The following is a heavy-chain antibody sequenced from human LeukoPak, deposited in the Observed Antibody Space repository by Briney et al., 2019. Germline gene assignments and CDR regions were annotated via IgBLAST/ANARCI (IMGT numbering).Heavy chain of an antibody. D-gene: IGHD3-22*01. V-gene: IGHV3-48*03. CDR1: GFTFSSYA. J-gene: IGHJ4*02. CDR3: ARSGYYSQYFDY. Sequence: PGGSLRLSCAASGFTFSSYAMSWVRQAPGKGLEWVSYISSSGSTIYYADSVKGRFTISRDNAKNSLYLQMNSLRAEDTAVYYCARSGYYSQYFDYWGQGTLVTVSS. CDR2: ISSSGSTI.